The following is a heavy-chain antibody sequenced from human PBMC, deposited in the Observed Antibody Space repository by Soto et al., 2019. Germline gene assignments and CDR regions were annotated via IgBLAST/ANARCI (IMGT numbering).Heavy chain of an antibody. D-gene: IGHD3-22*01. J-gene: IGHJ5*02. CDR3: ARYYYDSSGYYYGWFDP. V-gene: IGHV4-59*01. CDR2: IYYTGNT. CDR1: GDSISTYY. Sequence: PSETLSLTCTVSGDSISTYYWSWIRQPPGKGLEWIAYIYYTGNTYYNPSLKSRVTISIDTSKNQFSLKLSSVTAADTAVYYCARYYYDSSGYYYGWFDPWGQGTLVTVSS.